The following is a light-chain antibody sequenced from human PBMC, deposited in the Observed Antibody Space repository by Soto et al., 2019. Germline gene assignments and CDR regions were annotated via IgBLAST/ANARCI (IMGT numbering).Light chain of an antibody. Sequence: EIVLTQSPGTLSLSPGERATLSCRTRQNINKYLAWYQQKPGQAPRLLIYDASNRATGIAPRFSGSGSGTDFTLTISSLEPEDFAVYYCQQRSNWPITVGQGTRLEIK. CDR1: QNINKY. CDR2: DAS. CDR3: QQRSNWPIT. J-gene: IGKJ5*01. V-gene: IGKV3-11*01.